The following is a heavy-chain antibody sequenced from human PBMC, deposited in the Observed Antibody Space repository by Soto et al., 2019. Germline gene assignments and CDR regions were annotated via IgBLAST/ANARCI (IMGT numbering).Heavy chain of an antibody. CDR1: GGSISSSSYY. CDR2: IYYSGST. V-gene: IGHV4-39*01. J-gene: IGHJ4*02. Sequence: PSETLSLTCTVSGGSISSSSYYWGWIRQPPGKGLEWIGSIYYSGSTYYNPSLKSRVTISVDTSKNQFSLKLSSVTAADTAVYYCARVGGSNYFDYWGQGTLVTVSS. CDR3: ARVGGSNYFDY. D-gene: IGHD1-26*01.